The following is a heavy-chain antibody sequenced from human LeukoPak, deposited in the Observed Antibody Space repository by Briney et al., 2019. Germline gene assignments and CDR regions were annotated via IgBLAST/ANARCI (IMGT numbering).Heavy chain of an antibody. CDR1: GFIFSDYY. Sequence: GGSLRLSCAASGFIFSDYYMSWIRQAPGKGLEWVSYISSSGSTMYYTDSVKGRFTISRDNAKDSLYLQMNSLRAEDTAVYYCARALDDYYDYWGQGTLVTVSS. D-gene: IGHD5-24*01. J-gene: IGHJ4*02. CDR2: ISSSGSTM. CDR3: ARALDDYYDY. V-gene: IGHV3-11*04.